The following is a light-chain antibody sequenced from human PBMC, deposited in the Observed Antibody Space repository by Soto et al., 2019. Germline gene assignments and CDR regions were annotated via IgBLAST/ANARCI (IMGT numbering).Light chain of an antibody. Sequence: EIVLTQSPVTLSLYPGERATLSCRASQSVSSSNLAWYQQKTGQAPRLLIYGTSSRATGIPDRFSGSGSGTDFTLTISRLEPEDFAVYYCQQYGTSPPYTFGQGTKLRSN. CDR2: GTS. J-gene: IGKJ2*01. V-gene: IGKV3-20*01. CDR1: QSVSSSN. CDR3: QQYGTSPPYT.